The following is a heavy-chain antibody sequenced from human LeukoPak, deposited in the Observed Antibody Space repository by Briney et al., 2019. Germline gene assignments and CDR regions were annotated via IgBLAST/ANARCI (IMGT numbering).Heavy chain of an antibody. Sequence: SETLSLTCTVSGASISSSFWTWIRQSPGKGMEWLAYIYYTGSTNLNPSLKSRLTISVDTSKNQFSLRLSSVTAADTAIYYCARRMTVSATNWFDPWGQGTLVTVSS. D-gene: IGHD5/OR15-5a*01. V-gene: IGHV4-59*01. J-gene: IGHJ5*02. CDR1: GASISSSF. CDR3: ARRMTVSATNWFDP. CDR2: IYYTGST.